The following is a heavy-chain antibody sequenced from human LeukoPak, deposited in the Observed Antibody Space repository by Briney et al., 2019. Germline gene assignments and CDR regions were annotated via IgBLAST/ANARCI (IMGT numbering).Heavy chain of an antibody. CDR1: GFIFSSFG. J-gene: IGHJ4*02. CDR3: AKGGARDVWYFAY. CDR2: VRFDGGEK. D-gene: IGHD2-8*01. Sequence: GASLSLSCAASGFIFSSFGIHWVRQTPGKGLEWVAFVRFDGGEKYYADSVKGRFTVSKDNSKNTLYLQINSLRPEDTAVYYCAKGGARDVWYFAYWGLGVLVTVSS. V-gene: IGHV3-30*02.